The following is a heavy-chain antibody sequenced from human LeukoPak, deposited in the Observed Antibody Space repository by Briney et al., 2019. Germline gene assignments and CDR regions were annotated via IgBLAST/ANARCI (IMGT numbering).Heavy chain of an antibody. CDR1: GFTFSTYS. D-gene: IGHD3-10*01. V-gene: IGHV3-21*01. CDR2: ISTSSIYI. CDR3: ARDSGITLLRGVIDY. Sequence: GGSLRLSCAASGFTFSTYSMNWVRQAPGKGLEWISFISTSSIYIYYADSVKGRFTISRDNAKNSLYLQINSLRAEDTALYYCARDSGITLLRGVIDYWGQGTLVTVSS. J-gene: IGHJ4*02.